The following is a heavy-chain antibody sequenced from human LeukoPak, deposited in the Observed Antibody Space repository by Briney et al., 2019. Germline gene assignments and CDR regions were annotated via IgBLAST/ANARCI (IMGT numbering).Heavy chain of an antibody. CDR1: GFTFSNYN. CDR3: ARDLSGVTGYTYGRGIDY. CDR2: ITSSGTYI. V-gene: IGHV3-21*01. D-gene: IGHD5-18*01. J-gene: IGHJ4*02. Sequence: GGSLRLSCAASGFTFSNYNMNWVRQAPGKVLEWVSSITSSGTYIFYADSVKGRFTISRDNAKTSLYLQMNSLRAEDTAVYYCARDLSGVTGYTYGRGIDYWGQGTLVTVSS.